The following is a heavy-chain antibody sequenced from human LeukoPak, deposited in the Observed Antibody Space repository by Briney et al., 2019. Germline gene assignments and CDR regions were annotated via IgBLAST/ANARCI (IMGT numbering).Heavy chain of an antibody. Sequence: PSETLSLTCTVSGGSISSSSFHWGWIRQPPGKGLEWIGEINHSGSTNYNPSLKSRVTISVDMSKNQFSLKLSSVTAADTAVYYCARGVSGWQQFDYWGQGTLVTVSS. V-gene: IGHV4-39*07. CDR3: ARGVSGWQQFDY. CDR2: INHSGST. CDR1: GGSISSSSFH. J-gene: IGHJ4*02. D-gene: IGHD5-24*01.